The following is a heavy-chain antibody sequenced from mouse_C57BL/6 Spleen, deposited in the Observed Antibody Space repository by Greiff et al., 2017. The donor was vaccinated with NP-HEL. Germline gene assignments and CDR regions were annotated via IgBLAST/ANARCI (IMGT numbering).Heavy chain of an antibody. D-gene: IGHD1-1*01. CDR2: ILPGSGST. V-gene: IGHV1-9*01. J-gene: IGHJ2*01. Sequence: VQRVESGAELMKPGASVKLSCKATGYTFTGYWIEWVKQRPGHGLEWIGEILPGSGSTNYNEKFKGKATFTADTSSNTAYMQLSSLTTEDSAIYYCARFPYYYGSSYDFDYWGQGTTLTVSS. CDR3: ARFPYYYGSSYDFDY. CDR1: GYTFTGYW.